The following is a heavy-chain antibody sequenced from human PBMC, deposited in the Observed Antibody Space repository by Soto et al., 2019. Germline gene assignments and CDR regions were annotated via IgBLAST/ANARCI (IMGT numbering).Heavy chain of an antibody. CDR1: GFTFSSYW. Sequence: GGSLRLSCAASGFTFSSYWMSWVRQAPGKGLEWVANIKQDGSEKYYVDSVKGRFTISRDNAKNSLYLQMNSLRAEDTAVYYCAKDYVTTVYHYYGMDFWGQGITVTLSS. D-gene: IGHD4-4*01. CDR2: IKQDGSEK. V-gene: IGHV3-7*01. J-gene: IGHJ6*02. CDR3: AKDYVTTVYHYYGMDF.